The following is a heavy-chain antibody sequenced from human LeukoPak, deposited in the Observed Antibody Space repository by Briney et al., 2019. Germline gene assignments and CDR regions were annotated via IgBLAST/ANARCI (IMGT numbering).Heavy chain of an antibody. D-gene: IGHD6-13*01. CDR3: ARVGSRGDDY. J-gene: IGHJ4*02. Sequence: PSETLSLTCTVSGGSISSYYWSWIRQPPGKGLEWIGYIYYSGSTNYNPSLKSRVTISADTSKNQFSLKLSSVTAADTAVYYCARVGSRGDDYWGQGTLVTVSS. CDR2: IYYSGST. CDR1: GGSISSYY. V-gene: IGHV4-59*01.